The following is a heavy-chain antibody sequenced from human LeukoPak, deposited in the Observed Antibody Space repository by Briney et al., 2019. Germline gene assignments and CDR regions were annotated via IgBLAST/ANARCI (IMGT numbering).Heavy chain of an antibody. V-gene: IGHV4-59*01. CDR2: IYYSGTT. D-gene: IGHD3-10*01. CDR1: VGSSSTYY. Sequence: PSATLSPSCTASVGSSSTYYSYSIPHPPLNCPYSSGYIYYSGTTNDSHSLMSRVTISVDTSKNQFSLKLSSVTAADTAVYYCATDNSYGSASYYTWGQGTLVTVPP. CDR3: ATDNSYGSASYYT. J-gene: IGHJ4*02.